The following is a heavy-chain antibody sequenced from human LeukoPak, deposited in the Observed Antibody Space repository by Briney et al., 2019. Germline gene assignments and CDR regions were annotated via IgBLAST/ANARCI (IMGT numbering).Heavy chain of an antibody. D-gene: IGHD2-2*01. CDR2: INPRSGGT. CDR3: ARDAMSDY. J-gene: IGHJ4*02. V-gene: IGHV1-2*02. CDR1: GYTFIDHY. Sequence: ASVKVSCKASGYTFIDHYIRWVRQAPGQGPEWMGWINPRSGGTEYAQKFQGRVTMTRDTSINTAYMELTRLTSDDTAVYYCARDAMSDYWGQGTLVTVSS.